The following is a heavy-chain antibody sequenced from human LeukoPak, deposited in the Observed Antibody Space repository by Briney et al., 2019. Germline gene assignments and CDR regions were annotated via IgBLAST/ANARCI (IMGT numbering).Heavy chain of an antibody. CDR1: GFTFSSYS. CDR3: ARGDPLWFGELGFDY. Sequence: GSLRLSCAASGFTFSSYSMNWVRQAPGKGLEWVSSISSSSSYIYYADSVKCRFTISRHNAKNSLYLQMNSLGAEDTAVYYCARGDPLWFGELGFDYWGQGTLVTVSS. CDR2: ISSSSSYI. D-gene: IGHD3-10*01. J-gene: IGHJ4*02. V-gene: IGHV3-21*01.